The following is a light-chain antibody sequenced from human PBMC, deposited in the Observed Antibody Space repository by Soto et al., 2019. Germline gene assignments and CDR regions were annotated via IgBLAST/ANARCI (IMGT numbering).Light chain of an antibody. V-gene: IGKV1-9*01. CDR2: AAS. Sequence: IQLTQSPSSLSASVGDRVTITCRASQGISSYLAWFHQKPGKAPKLLIYAASTLQAGVPSRFSGSGSGTDFTLTINSLQPEDFATYYCQQLNNYPITFGQGTRLEIK. CDR1: QGISSY. CDR3: QQLNNYPIT. J-gene: IGKJ5*01.